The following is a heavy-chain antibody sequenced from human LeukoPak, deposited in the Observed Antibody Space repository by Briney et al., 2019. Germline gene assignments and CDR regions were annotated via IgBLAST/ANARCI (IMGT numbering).Heavy chain of an antibody. J-gene: IGHJ4*02. CDR2: ISAYNGNT. CDR3: ARINPAVSYMISSH. D-gene: IGHD3-22*01. Sequence: ASVKVSCKDSGYTFTSYGISWVRQAPGQGLEWMGWISAYNGNTNYAQRFQGRATMTTDTSTSTAYMELRGLRSDDTAVYYCARINPAVSYMISSHWGQGTLVTVSS. V-gene: IGHV1-18*01. CDR1: GYTFTSYG.